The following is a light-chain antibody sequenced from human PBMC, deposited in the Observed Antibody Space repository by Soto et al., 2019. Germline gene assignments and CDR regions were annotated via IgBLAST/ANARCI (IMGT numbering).Light chain of an antibody. CDR1: QSVSSN. V-gene: IGKV3-15*01. J-gene: IGKJ1*01. Sequence: EIVMTQSAATLSESPGERATLSCRASQSVSSNLAWYQQKPGQAPRLLIYGASTRATGIPARFSGSGSGTEFTLTISSLQSEDFAVYYCQQYNNWPPWTFGQGTRWIS. CDR2: GAS. CDR3: QQYNNWPPWT.